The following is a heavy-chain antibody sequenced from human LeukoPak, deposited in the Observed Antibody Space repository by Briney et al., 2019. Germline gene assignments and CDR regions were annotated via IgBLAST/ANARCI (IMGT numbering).Heavy chain of an antibody. CDR2: IKRDGSEK. V-gene: IGHV3-7*01. J-gene: IGHJ4*02. Sequence: PGGSLRLSCAASGFTFSSYWMTWVRQAPGKGLEWVANIKRDGSEKSYVDSVKGRFTISRDNAKNSLYLQMNSLRAEDTAVYYCARDDRRYCSSTSCSPFDYWGQGTLVTVSS. CDR3: ARDDRRYCSSTSCSPFDY. CDR1: GFTFSSYW. D-gene: IGHD2-2*01.